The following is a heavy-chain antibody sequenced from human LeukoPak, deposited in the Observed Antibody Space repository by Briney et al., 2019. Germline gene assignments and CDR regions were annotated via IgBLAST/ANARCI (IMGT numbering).Heavy chain of an antibody. D-gene: IGHD4-23*01. CDR1: GFTFSSYA. Sequence: GGSLRLSCSASGFTFSSYAMPWVRQAPGKGLEHVSAISSYGGTTYYADSVKGKFTISRDNSKNTLYLQMSSLRAEDTAVYYCVKVGSSATVVNAFDIWGQGTMVTVSS. CDR3: VKVGSSATVVNAFDI. V-gene: IGHV3-64D*06. J-gene: IGHJ3*02. CDR2: ISSYGGTT.